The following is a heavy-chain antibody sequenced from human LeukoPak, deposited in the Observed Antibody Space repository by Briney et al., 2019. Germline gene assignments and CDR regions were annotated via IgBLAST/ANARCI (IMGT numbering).Heavy chain of an antibody. CDR2: IIPILGIA. CDR1: GGTFSSYT. D-gene: IGHD3-3*01. CDR3: TRDYDSEDY. J-gene: IGHJ4*02. Sequence: ASVRVSCKASGGTFSSYTISWVRQAPGQGLEWMGRIIPILGIADYAQTFQDRVTITADKSTNTVYMELGSLRSEDTAVYYCTRDYDSEDYWGQGTLVTVSS. V-gene: IGHV1-69*04.